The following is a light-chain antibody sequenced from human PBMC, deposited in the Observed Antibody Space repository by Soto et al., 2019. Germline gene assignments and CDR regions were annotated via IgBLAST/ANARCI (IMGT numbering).Light chain of an antibody. CDR3: SAWDDSLRAEM. CDR1: SSNIGSNY. V-gene: IGLV1-47*01. Sequence: QSVLTQPPSASGTPGQRVTISCSGSSSNIGSNYVYWYQQLPGTAPKLLIYYNSQRPSGVPDRFSGSKSDTSASLAISGPRSEDEADYDCSAWDDSLRAEMFGGGTKLTVL. J-gene: IGLJ3*02. CDR2: YNS.